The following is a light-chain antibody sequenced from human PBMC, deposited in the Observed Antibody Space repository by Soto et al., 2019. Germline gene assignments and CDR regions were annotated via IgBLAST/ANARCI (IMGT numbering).Light chain of an antibody. CDR3: ASWDDNLNGGV. CDR2: TDY. J-gene: IGLJ7*01. CDR1: SSNIGTYT. V-gene: IGLV1-44*01. Sequence: QSVLTQPPSASGTPGKRVTISCSGTSSNIGTYTVNWYQQLPGTAPKLLIYTDYKRPSGVPDRFSGSKSGTSASLAITGLHSEDEADYYCASWDDNLNGGVFGGGTQLTVL.